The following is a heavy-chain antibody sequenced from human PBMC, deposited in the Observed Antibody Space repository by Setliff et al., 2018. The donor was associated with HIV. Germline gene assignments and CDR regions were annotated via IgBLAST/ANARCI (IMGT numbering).Heavy chain of an antibody. J-gene: IGHJ4*02. CDR2: SNHVGRT. D-gene: IGHD3-22*01. CDR3: ARAVHSPSTYYYVFDY. Sequence: SETLSLTCAVYGGSLSGHYWSWIRQPPGKELEWIGESNHVGRTNYNPSLKSRVTISVDTSKNQFSLKLSSVTAADTAVYYCARAVHSPSTYYYVFDYWGQGTLVTVSS. CDR1: GGSLSGHY. V-gene: IGHV4-34*01.